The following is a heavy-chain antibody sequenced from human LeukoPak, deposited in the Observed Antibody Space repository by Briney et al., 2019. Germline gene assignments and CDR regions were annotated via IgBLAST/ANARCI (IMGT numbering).Heavy chain of an antibody. CDR3: ARGSCSSTSCYEDYYYYMDV. CDR1: GGSFSGYY. D-gene: IGHD2-2*01. V-gene: IGHV4-34*01. CDR2: INHSGST. Sequence: SDTLSLTCAVYGGSFSGYYWSWIRQPPGKRLEWIGEINHSGSTNYNPSLKSRVTISVDTSKNQFSLKLSSVTAADTAVYYCARGSCSSTSCYEDYYYYMDVWGKGTTVTVSS. J-gene: IGHJ6*03.